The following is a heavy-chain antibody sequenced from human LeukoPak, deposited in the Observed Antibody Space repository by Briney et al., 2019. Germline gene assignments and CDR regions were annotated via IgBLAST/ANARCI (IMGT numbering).Heavy chain of an antibody. D-gene: IGHD6-6*01. CDR3: AKPDVAAQGSGAFDI. CDR2: IYYSGST. V-gene: IGHV4-39*07. CDR1: GGSISSSSYY. J-gene: IGHJ3*02. Sequence: SETLSLTCTVSGGSISSSSYYWGWIRQPPGKGLEWIGSIYYSGSTYYNPSLKSRVTISVDTSKNQFSLKLSSVTAADTAVYYCAKPDVAAQGSGAFDIWGQGTMVTVSS.